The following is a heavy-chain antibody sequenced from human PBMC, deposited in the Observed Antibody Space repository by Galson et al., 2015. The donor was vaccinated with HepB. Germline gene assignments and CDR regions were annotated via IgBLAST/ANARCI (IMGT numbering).Heavy chain of an antibody. CDR3: AKDGIRAANNPYHFHY. CDR1: GFAFTSYA. CDR2: ITSSGGNS. J-gene: IGHJ4*02. Sequence: SLRLSCAASGFAFTSYAMNWVRQAPGKRLEWVSSITSSGGNSYYTDSVKGRFTISRDNSKNTLCLQLNGLRAEDTAVYYCAKDGIRAANNPYHFHYWGQGTLVTVSS. V-gene: IGHV3-23*01. D-gene: IGHD5-18*01.